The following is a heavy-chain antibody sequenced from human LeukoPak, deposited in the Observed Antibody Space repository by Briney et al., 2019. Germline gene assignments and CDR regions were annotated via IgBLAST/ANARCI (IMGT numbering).Heavy chain of an antibody. J-gene: IGHJ4*02. CDR3: ARVGGYCGGDCYSYFDY. V-gene: IGHV3-21*01. D-gene: IGHD2-21*02. CDR2: ISSSSSYI. Sequence: GGSLRLSCAASGFTFSSYSMNWVRQAPGKGLEWVSSISSSSSYIYYADSVKGRFTISRDNAKNSLYLQMNSLRAEDTAVYYCARVGGYCGGDCYSYFDYWGQGTLGTVSS. CDR1: GFTFSSYS.